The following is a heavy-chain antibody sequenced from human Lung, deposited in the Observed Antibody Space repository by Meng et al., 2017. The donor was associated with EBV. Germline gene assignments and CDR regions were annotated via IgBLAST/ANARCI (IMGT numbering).Heavy chain of an antibody. Sequence: QVQMQESGPGLGSPSGTLALTCAVSGGSIIIGNWWSWVRQSPGKGLEWIGEIHHSGRTNYNPSLKSRITMSLDKPKNQFSLKLSSVTAADTAVYYCARDSDSAYSLGYWGQGNLVTVSS. CDR3: ARDSDSAYSLGY. CDR2: IHHSGRT. J-gene: IGHJ4*02. D-gene: IGHD2-21*01. V-gene: IGHV4-4*02. CDR1: GGSIIIGNW.